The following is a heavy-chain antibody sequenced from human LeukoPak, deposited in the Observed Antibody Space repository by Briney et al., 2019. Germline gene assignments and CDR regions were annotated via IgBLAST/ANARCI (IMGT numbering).Heavy chain of an antibody. D-gene: IGHD3-22*01. CDR1: GFTFSSYA. CDR2: ISGSGGST. J-gene: IGHJ4*02. CDR3: AKSETFHYCDSSGPLYYFDY. V-gene: IGHV3-23*01. Sequence: GGSLRLSCAASGFTFSSYAMSWVRQAPGKGLEWVSAISGSGGSTYYADSVKGRFTISRDNSKNTLYLQMNSLRAEDTAVYYCAKSETFHYCDSSGPLYYFDYWGQGTLVTVSS.